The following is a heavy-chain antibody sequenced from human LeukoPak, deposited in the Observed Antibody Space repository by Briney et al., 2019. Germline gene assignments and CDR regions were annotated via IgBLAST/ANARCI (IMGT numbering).Heavy chain of an antibody. CDR3: AKDKGYAFDY. CDR2: IRPDGSNK. CDR1: GFTFSIYG. J-gene: IGHJ4*02. D-gene: IGHD1-1*01. V-gene: IGHV3-30*02. Sequence: GGSLRLSCAASGFTFSIYGMHWVRQAPGKGLEWVAFIRPDGSNKYYADSVKGRFTISRDNSKNTLYLQMDSLRAEDTAVYYCAKDKGYAFDYWGQGTLVTASS.